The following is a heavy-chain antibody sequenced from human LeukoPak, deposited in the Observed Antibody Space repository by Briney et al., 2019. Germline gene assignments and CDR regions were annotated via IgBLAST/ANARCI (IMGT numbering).Heavy chain of an antibody. Sequence: GGSLRLSCAASGFTFSSYSMNWVRQAPGKGLEWVSSISSSSSYIYYADSVKGRFTTSRDNAKNSLYLQMNSLRAEDTAVYYCARDRELLGVITFVSDYWGQGTLVTVSS. D-gene: IGHD3-22*01. CDR2: ISSSSSYI. CDR1: GFTFSSYS. V-gene: IGHV3-21*01. CDR3: ARDRELLGVITFVSDY. J-gene: IGHJ4*02.